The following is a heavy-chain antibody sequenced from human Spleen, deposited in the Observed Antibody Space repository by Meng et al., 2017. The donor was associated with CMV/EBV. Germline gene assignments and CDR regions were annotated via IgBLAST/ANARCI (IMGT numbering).Heavy chain of an antibody. Sequence: GSISSGGYNWDWIRKHPEKGLGWIGYIDNSGNTKYNPSLKSRLTISVDTSKNQFSLKLTSVTAADTAVYYCARGATILGVATGWFDPWGQGTLVTVSS. J-gene: IGHJ5*02. CDR3: ARGATILGVATGWFDP. V-gene: IGHV4-31*02. CDR2: IDNSGNT. CDR1: GSISSGGYN. D-gene: IGHD3-3*01.